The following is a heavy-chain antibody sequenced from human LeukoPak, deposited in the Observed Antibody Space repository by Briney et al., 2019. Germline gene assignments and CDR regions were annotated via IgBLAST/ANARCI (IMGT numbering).Heavy chain of an antibody. J-gene: IGHJ4*02. CDR1: GFTFSSYA. CDR2: ISGSGTST. CDR3: AKGLRGSGSSHSLDY. Sequence: GGSLRLSCAASGFTFSSYAMSWVRQAPGKGLEWVSSISGSGTSTYYADSVKGRFTISRDNSKNTLYLQMNILRAEDTAIYYCAKGLRGSGSSHSLDYWGQGTLVTVS. D-gene: IGHD3-10*01. V-gene: IGHV3-23*01.